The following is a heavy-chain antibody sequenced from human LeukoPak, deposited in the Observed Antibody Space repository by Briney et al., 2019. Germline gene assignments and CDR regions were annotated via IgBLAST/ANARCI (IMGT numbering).Heavy chain of an antibody. Sequence: ASVKVSCKASGYTFTNYGISWVRQAPGQGLEWMGWISAHNGNTNYAQKLQGRVTMTTDTSTSTAYMELRSLRSDDTAVYYCARAALPFLEWLLSDKGAFDLWGQGTMITVSS. CDR1: GYTFTNYG. D-gene: IGHD3-3*01. CDR3: ARAALPFLEWLLSDKGAFDL. CDR2: ISAHNGNT. J-gene: IGHJ3*01. V-gene: IGHV1-18*01.